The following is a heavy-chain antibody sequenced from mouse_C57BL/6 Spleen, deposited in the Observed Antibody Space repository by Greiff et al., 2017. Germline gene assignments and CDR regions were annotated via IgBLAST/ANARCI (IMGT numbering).Heavy chain of an antibody. V-gene: IGHV5-17*01. Sequence: EVMLVESGGGLVKPGGSLKLSCAASGFTFSDYGMHWVRQAPEKGLEWVAYISSGSSTIYYADIVKGRFTISRDNAKNTLFLQMTSLRSEDTAMYYCASRYYDYDGAAFFFAYWGQGTLVTVSA. J-gene: IGHJ3*01. CDR1: GFTFSDYG. CDR2: ISSGSSTI. D-gene: IGHD2-4*01. CDR3: ASRYYDYDGAAFFFAY.